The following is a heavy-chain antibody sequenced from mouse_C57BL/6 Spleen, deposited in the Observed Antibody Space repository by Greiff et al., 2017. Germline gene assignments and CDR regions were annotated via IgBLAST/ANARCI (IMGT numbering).Heavy chain of an antibody. CDR1: GYTFTSYW. V-gene: IGHV1-55*01. Sequence: QVQLQQPGAELVKPGASVKMSCKASGYTFTSYWITWVKQRPGQGLEWIGDIYPGSGSTNYNEKFKSKATLTVDTSSSTAYMQLSSLTSEDSAVYYCARRDYYGSSDVEAWFAYWGQGTLVTVSA. CDR3: ARRDYYGSSDVEAWFAY. J-gene: IGHJ3*01. CDR2: IYPGSGST. D-gene: IGHD1-1*01.